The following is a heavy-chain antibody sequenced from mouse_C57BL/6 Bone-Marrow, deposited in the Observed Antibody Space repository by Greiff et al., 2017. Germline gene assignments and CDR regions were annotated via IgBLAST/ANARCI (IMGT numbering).Heavy chain of an antibody. V-gene: IGHV2-5*01. J-gene: IGHJ1*03. CDR1: GFSLTSYG. CDR2: IWRGGST. Sequence: VKLMESGPGLVQPSQSLSITCTVSGFSLTSYGVHWVRQSPGKGPEWLGVIWRGGSTDYNAAFMSRLSITKDNSKSQVFFKMNSLQADDTAIYYCAKNEGTTVVAKGWYFDVWGTGTTVTVSS. D-gene: IGHD1-1*01. CDR3: AKNEGTTVVAKGWYFDV.